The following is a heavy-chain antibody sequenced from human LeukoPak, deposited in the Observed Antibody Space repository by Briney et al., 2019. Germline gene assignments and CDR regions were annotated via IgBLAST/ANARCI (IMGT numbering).Heavy chain of an antibody. V-gene: IGHV3-49*04. J-gene: IGHJ6*03. D-gene: IGHD1-26*01. CDR1: GFTFGDYA. Sequence: PGGSLRLSCTASGFTFGDYAMSWVRQAPGKGLEWVGFIRSKAYGGTTEYAASVKGRFTISRDDSKSIAYLQMNSLKTEDTAVYYCTRGVKYSGSYSYYYYYMDVWGKGTTVTVSS. CDR2: IRSKAYGGTT. CDR3: TRGVKYSGSYSYYYYYMDV.